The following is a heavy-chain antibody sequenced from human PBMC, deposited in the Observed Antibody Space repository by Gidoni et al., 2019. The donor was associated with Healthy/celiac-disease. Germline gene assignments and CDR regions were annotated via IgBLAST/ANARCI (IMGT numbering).Heavy chain of an antibody. V-gene: IGHV4-39*01. D-gene: IGHD5-18*01. CDR1: GGSISCSSYY. CDR3: ARTVGDVDTAMNFDY. Sequence: QLQLQESAPGLVKPSETLSLTCTVSGGSISCSSYYWGWIRQPPGKGLEWIGSIYYSGSTYYNPSLKRRVTISVDTSKNQFSLKLSSVTAADTAVYYCARTVGDVDTAMNFDYWGQGTLVTVSS. CDR2: IYYSGST. J-gene: IGHJ4*02.